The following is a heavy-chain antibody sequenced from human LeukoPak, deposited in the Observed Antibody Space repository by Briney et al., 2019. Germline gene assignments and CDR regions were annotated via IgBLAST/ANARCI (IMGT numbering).Heavy chain of an antibody. CDR1: GFTFSSYA. J-gene: IGHJ5*02. CDR2: ISYDGSNT. CDR3: ARARGIAAAGTRTNWFDP. D-gene: IGHD6-13*01. Sequence: GGSLRLSCAASGFTFSSYAMHWVRQAPGKGLEWVADISYDGSNTYYADSVKGRFTISRDNSKNTLYLQMNSLRAEDTAVYYCARARGIAAAGTRTNWFDPWGQGTLVTVST. V-gene: IGHV3-30-3*01.